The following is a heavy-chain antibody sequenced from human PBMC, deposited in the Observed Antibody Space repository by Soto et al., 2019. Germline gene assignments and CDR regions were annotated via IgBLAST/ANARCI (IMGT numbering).Heavy chain of an antibody. D-gene: IGHD3-10*01. CDR3: ASLITMVRGVIIFNWFDP. CDR1: GGTFSSYA. V-gene: IGHV1-69*01. J-gene: IGHJ5*02. CDR2: IIPIFGTA. Sequence: QVQLVQSGAEVKKPGSSVKVSCKASGGTFSSYAISWVRQAPGQGLEWMGGIIPIFGTANYAQKFQGRVTITADESTRTAYMELSSLRSEDTAVYYCASLITMVRGVIIFNWFDPWGQGTLVTVSS.